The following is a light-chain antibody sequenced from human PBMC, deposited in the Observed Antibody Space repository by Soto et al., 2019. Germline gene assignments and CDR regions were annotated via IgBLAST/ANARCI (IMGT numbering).Light chain of an antibody. CDR1: SSDVGGYNY. CDR3: SSYTSSSTDWV. CDR2: DVS. Sequence: QAVVTQPASVSGSPGQSITISCTGTSSDVGGYNYVSWYQQHPGKAPKLMIYDVSNRPSGVSNRFSGSKSGNTASLTISGLQAEDEADYYCSSYTSSSTDWVFGGGTKVTVL. J-gene: IGLJ3*02. V-gene: IGLV2-14*01.